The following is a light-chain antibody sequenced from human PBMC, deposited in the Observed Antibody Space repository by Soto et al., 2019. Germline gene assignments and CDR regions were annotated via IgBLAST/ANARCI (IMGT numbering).Light chain of an antibody. Sequence: DIQMTQSPSTLSASVGDRVTITCRVSPSISSWLAWYQQKPGKAPKLLIYKASSLESGVPSRFSGSGSGTEFTLTISSLQPDDFATYYCQQSWTFGQGTKVEIK. J-gene: IGKJ1*01. CDR1: PSISSW. CDR2: KAS. CDR3: QQSWT. V-gene: IGKV1-5*03.